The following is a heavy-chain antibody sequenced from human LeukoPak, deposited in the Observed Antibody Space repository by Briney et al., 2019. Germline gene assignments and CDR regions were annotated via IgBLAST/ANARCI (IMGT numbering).Heavy chain of an antibody. CDR3: AKDRTIPSYYDILTGYRTVDAFDI. Sequence: ASVKVSCKASGYTFTSYGIGWVRQAPGQGLEWMGWISAYNGNTNYAQKLQGRVTMTTDTSTSTAYMELRSLRSDDTAVYYCAKDRTIPSYYDILTGYRTVDAFDIWGQGTMVTVSS. J-gene: IGHJ3*02. CDR1: GYTFTSYG. CDR2: ISAYNGNT. D-gene: IGHD3-9*01. V-gene: IGHV1-18*01.